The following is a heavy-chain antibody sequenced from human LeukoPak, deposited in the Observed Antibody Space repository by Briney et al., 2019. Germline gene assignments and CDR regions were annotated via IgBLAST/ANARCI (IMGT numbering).Heavy chain of an antibody. CDR3: ACHDFWSGYNDY. Sequence: ASETLSLTCAVYGGSFSGYYWSWIRQPPGKGLEWIGEINHSGSTNYNPSLKSRVTISVDTSKNQFSLKLSSVTAADTAVYYCACHDFWSGYNDYWGQGTLVTVSS. D-gene: IGHD3-3*01. CDR1: GGSFSGYY. CDR2: INHSGST. J-gene: IGHJ4*02. V-gene: IGHV4-34*01.